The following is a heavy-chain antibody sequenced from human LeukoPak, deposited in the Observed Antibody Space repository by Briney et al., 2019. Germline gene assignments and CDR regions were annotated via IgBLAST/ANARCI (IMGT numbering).Heavy chain of an antibody. CDR3: ARSGQQDEVFDY. CDR1: GGSISSGSYY. J-gene: IGHJ4*02. D-gene: IGHD6-13*01. Sequence: SETLSLTCTVSGGSISSGSYYWSWIRQPAGKGLEWIGRIYTSGSTNYNPSLKSRVTISVDTSKNQFSLKLSSVTAADTAVYYCARSGQQDEVFDYWGQGTLVTVSS. CDR2: IYTSGST. V-gene: IGHV4-61*02.